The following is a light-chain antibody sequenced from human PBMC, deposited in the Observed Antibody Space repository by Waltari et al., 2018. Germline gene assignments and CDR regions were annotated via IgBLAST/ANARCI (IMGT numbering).Light chain of an antibody. CDR2: AAS. CDR3: QQNYISRPLT. Sequence: DIQMTQSPSSLSASVGDRVTITCRASQSISTYLNWYQQKPGKAPKLLIYAASSLHSGVPSRFSGSGSGTDFTLTISSLQPEDFATYYCQQNYISRPLTFGGGTKVEI. J-gene: IGKJ4*01. V-gene: IGKV1-39*01. CDR1: QSISTY.